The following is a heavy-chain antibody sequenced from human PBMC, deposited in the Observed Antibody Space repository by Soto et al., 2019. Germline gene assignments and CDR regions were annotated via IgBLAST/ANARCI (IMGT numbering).Heavy chain of an antibody. Sequence: SETLSLTCAVYGGSFSGYYWSWIRQPPGKGLEWIGEINHSGSTNYNPSLKSRVIISVDTSKNQFSLKLSSVTAADTAVYYCARMTNWYSSSDYWGQGTLVTVSS. D-gene: IGHD6-6*01. V-gene: IGHV4-34*01. CDR2: INHSGST. CDR3: ARMTNWYSSSDY. CDR1: GGSFSGYY. J-gene: IGHJ4*02.